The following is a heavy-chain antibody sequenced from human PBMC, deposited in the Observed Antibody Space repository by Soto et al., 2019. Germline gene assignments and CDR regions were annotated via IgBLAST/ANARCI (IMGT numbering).Heavy chain of an antibody. CDR1: GFTVSSNY. CDR3: AIAAPAGYCSSTSCYDLFDP. Sequence: GGSLRLSCAASGFTVSSNYMSWVRQAPGKGLEWVSVIYSGGSTYYADSVRGRFTISRDNSKNTLYLQMNSLRAEDTAVYYCAIAAPAGYCSSTSCYDLFDPWGQGTLVTVSS. J-gene: IGHJ5*02. V-gene: IGHV3-66*01. D-gene: IGHD2-2*01. CDR2: IYSGGST.